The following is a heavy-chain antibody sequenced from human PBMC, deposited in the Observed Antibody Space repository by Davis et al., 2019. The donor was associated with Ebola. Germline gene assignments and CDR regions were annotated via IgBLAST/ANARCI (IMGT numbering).Heavy chain of an antibody. CDR2: IYYSGST. CDR3: ARARYYGSGSSKVYYYYGMDV. CDR1: GGSISSGGYY. J-gene: IGHJ6*02. V-gene: IGHV4-31*03. Sequence: PSETLSLTCTVSGGSISSGGYYWSWIRQHPGKGLEWIGYIYYSGSTYYNPSLKSRVTISVDTSKNQFSLKLSSVTAADTAVYYCARARYYGSGSSKVYYYYGMDVWGQGTTVTVSS. D-gene: IGHD3-10*01.